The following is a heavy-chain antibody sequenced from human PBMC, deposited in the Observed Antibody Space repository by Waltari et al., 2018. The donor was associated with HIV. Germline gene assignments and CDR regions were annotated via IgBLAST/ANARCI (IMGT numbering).Heavy chain of an antibody. Sequence: EVQLVESGGGLVIPGGSLRLSCAASGFTFNTYSMNWVRQAPGKGLDGVSSISSDSSYIYYPDSLKGRFTVSRDNAKNSLYLQMNSLRAEDTAVYYCARVGGKQLVLNFDYWGQGTLVTVSS. CDR3: ARVGGKQLVLNFDY. V-gene: IGHV3-21*01. J-gene: IGHJ4*02. D-gene: IGHD6-6*01. CDR1: GFTFNTYS. CDR2: ISSDSSYI.